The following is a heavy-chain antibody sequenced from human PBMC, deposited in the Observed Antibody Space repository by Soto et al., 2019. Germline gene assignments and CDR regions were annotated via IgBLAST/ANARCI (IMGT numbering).Heavy chain of an antibody. CDR3: ARDQGYYDSSGYYYPEYFQH. D-gene: IGHD3-22*01. Sequence: QVQLVESGGGVVQPGRSLRLSCVASGFTFSSYGMHWVRQAPGKELEWVAVIWYDGSNKYYADSVKGRFTISRDNSKNTLYLQMNGLRAEDTAVYYCARDQGYYDSSGYYYPEYFQHWGQGTLVTVSS. CDR1: GFTFSSYG. CDR2: IWYDGSNK. J-gene: IGHJ1*01. V-gene: IGHV3-33*01.